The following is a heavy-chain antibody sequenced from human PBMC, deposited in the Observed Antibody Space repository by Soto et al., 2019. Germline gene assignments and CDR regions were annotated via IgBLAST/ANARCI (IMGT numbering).Heavy chain of an antibody. Sequence: PSETLSLTCTFSGDSISSGVYYWSWIRQHPEKGLEWIGYIFYSGSTYYNPSLKSRVTISIDTSKNQFSLKLSSVTAADTAVYYCARNLYTTTEGFYGMDVWGQGTTVTSP. CDR1: GDSISSGVYY. D-gene: IGHD1-1*01. CDR2: IFYSGST. V-gene: IGHV4-31*03. J-gene: IGHJ6*02. CDR3: ARNLYTTTEGFYGMDV.